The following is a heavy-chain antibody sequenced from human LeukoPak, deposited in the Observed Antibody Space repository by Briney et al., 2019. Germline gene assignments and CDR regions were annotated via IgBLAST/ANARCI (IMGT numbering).Heavy chain of an antibody. CDR3: VRHSGGSYDY. J-gene: IGHJ4*02. CDR2: VYYSGRT. CDR1: GSSISSSSSY. V-gene: IGHV4-39*01. Sequence: SETLSLTCTVSGSSISSSSSYWGWIRQPPGKGLEWIGYVYYSGRTYYNSSLKSRVTISVDTSKNQFSLKLSSVTAADTAVYYCVRHSGGSYDYWGQGTLVTVSS. D-gene: IGHD1-26*01.